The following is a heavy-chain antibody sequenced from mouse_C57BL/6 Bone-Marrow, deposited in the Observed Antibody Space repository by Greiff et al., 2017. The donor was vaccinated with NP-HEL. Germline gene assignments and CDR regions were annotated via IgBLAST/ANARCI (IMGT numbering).Heavy chain of an antibody. J-gene: IGHJ3*01. Sequence: QVQLKESGAELARPGASVKLSCKASGYTFTSYGISWVKQRTGQGLEWIGEIYPRSGNTYYNEKFKGKATLTADKSSSTAYMELRSLTSADSAVYFCATAYYSNFAYWGQGTLVTVSA. V-gene: IGHV1-81*01. CDR1: GYTFTSYG. CDR2: IYPRSGNT. D-gene: IGHD2-5*01. CDR3: ATAYYSNFAY.